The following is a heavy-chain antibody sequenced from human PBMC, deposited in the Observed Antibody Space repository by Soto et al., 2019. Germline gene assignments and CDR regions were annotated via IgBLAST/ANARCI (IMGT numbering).Heavy chain of an antibody. V-gene: IGHV4-4*02. Sequence: SETLSLTCAVSGGSISSSNWWSWVRQPPGKGLEWIGEIYHSGSTNYNPSLKSRVTISVDKSKNQFSLKLSSVTAADTAVYYCARNRIRGVIQYYYYGMDVWGHGTTVSVS. CDR3: ARNRIRGVIQYYYYGMDV. CDR1: GGSISSSNW. CDR2: IYHSGST. D-gene: IGHD3-10*01. J-gene: IGHJ6*02.